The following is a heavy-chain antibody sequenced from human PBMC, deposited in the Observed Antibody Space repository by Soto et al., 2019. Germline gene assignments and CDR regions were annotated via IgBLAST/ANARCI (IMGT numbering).Heavy chain of an antibody. J-gene: IGHJ4*02. CDR2: TYYRSKWYN. CDR1: GDSVSSNSAA. V-gene: IGHV6-1*01. Sequence: SQTLSLTCALSGDSVSSNSAAWNWIRQSPSRGLEWLGRTYYRSKWYNAYAVSVKSRITINPDTSKNQFSLQLNSVTPEDTAVYYCARGYDILTGYYLSIDYWGQGTLVTVSS. D-gene: IGHD3-9*01. CDR3: ARGYDILTGYYLSIDY.